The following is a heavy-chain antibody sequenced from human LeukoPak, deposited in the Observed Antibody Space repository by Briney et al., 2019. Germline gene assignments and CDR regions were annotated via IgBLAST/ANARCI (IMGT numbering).Heavy chain of an antibody. D-gene: IGHD6-13*01. CDR3: ATYGYSSSWYWFDP. CDR1: GGSVSSGSYY. Sequence: PSETLSLTCTVSGGSVSSGSYYWSWIRQPPGKGLEWIGYIYYSGSTNYNPSLKSRVTISVDTSKNQFPLKLSSVTAADTAVYYCATYGYSSSWYWFDPWGQGTLVTVSS. V-gene: IGHV4-61*01. CDR2: IYYSGST. J-gene: IGHJ5*02.